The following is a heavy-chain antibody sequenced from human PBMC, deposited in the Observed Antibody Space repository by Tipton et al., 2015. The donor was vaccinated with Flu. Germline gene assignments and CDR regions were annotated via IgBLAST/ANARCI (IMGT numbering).Heavy chain of an antibody. D-gene: IGHD1-26*01. CDR3: ARAPDSIVGATVFDY. V-gene: IGHV4-59*01. CDR2: IYYSGST. CDR1: GGSISSYY. J-gene: IGHJ4*02. Sequence: TLSLTCTVSGGSISSYYWSWIRQPPGKGLEWIGYIYYSGSTNYNPSLKSRVTISVDTSKNQFSLKLNSVTAADTAVYYCARAPDSIVGATVFDYWGQGTLVTVSS.